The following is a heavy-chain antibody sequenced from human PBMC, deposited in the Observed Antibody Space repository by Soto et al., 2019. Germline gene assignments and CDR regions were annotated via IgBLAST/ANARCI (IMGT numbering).Heavy chain of an antibody. J-gene: IGHJ4*02. D-gene: IGHD3-10*01. CDR3: TTVGTVLWFGEVDY. CDR1: GFTFSNAW. Sequence: GGSLRLSCAASGFTFSNAWMSWVRQAPGKGLEWVGRIKSKTDGGTTDYAAPVKGRFTISRDDSKNTLYLQMNSLKTEDTAVYYCTTVGTVLWFGEVDYWGQGTLVTVSS. V-gene: IGHV3-15*01. CDR2: IKSKTDGGTT.